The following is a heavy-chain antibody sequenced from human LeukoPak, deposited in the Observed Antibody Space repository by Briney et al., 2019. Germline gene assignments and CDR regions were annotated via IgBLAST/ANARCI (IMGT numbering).Heavy chain of an antibody. V-gene: IGHV3-23*01. Sequence: GGSLRLSCAASRFAFSDFDKIWVRQAPGKGLEWVSTISDSDGSTYYADSVEGRFTISRDNSKNTLYLQMNSLRAEDTAVYYCAKARFRLAVAGTDYWGQGTLVTVSS. D-gene: IGHD6-19*01. CDR3: AKARFRLAVAGTDY. CDR1: RFAFSDFD. CDR2: ISDSDGST. J-gene: IGHJ4*02.